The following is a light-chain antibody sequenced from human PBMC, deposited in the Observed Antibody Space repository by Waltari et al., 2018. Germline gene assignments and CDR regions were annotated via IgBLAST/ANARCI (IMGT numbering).Light chain of an antibody. CDR2: KAS. Sequence: IQVTQSPSTLSASVGDRVNITCRTSASVNRHLAWYQQKPGRAPNLLISKASTLETGAPSKFSGSGSGTEFSLTITNLQRDDFATYFCQHYDSYQYAVGPGTKLEIK. V-gene: IGKV1-5*03. CDR1: ASVNRH. J-gene: IGKJ2*01. CDR3: QHYDSYQYA.